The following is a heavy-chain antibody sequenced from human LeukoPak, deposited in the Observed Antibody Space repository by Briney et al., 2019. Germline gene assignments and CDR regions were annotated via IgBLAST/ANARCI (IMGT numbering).Heavy chain of an antibody. V-gene: IGHV3-30*04. Sequence: GGSLRLSCAASGFTFSSYAMHWVRQAPGKGLEWVAVISYDGSNKYYADSVKGRFTISRDNSKNTLYLQMNSLRAEDTAVYYCAREAYCSGGSCYVRAYFDYWGQGTLVTVSS. J-gene: IGHJ4*02. D-gene: IGHD2-15*01. CDR3: AREAYCSGGSCYVRAYFDY. CDR2: ISYDGSNK. CDR1: GFTFSSYA.